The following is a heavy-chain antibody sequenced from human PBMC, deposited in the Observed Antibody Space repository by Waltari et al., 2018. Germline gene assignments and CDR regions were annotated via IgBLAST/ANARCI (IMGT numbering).Heavy chain of an antibody. D-gene: IGHD2-15*01. J-gene: IGHJ6*02. V-gene: IGHV4-61*09. CDR2: IYTSGST. CDR1: GGSISRGSYS. Sequence: QVQLQESGPGLVKPSQTLSLTCTVSGGSISRGSYSWSWIRQPAGKGLEWIGYIYTSGSTNYNPSLKSRVTISVDTSKNQFSLKLSSVTAADTAVYYCARVCSGGSCWYYYGMDVWGQGTTVTVSS. CDR3: ARVCSGGSCWYYYGMDV.